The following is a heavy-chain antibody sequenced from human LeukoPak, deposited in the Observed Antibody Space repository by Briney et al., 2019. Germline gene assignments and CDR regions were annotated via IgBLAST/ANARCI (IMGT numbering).Heavy chain of an antibody. J-gene: IGHJ4*02. V-gene: IGHV1-2*02. Sequence: ASVKVSCKASGYTFTGYYMHWVRQAPGQGLEWMGWINPNSGGTNYAQKFQGRVTMTRDTSISTAYMELSRLRSDDTAVYYCARAPLYDFWSGSIPYPFDYWGQGTLVTVSS. CDR1: GYTFTGYY. CDR3: ARAPLYDFWSGSIPYPFDY. CDR2: INPNSGGT. D-gene: IGHD3-3*01.